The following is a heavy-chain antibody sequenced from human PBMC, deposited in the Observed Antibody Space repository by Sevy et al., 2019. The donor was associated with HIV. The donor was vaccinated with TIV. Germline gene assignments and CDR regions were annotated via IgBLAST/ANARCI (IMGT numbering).Heavy chain of an antibody. CDR3: AKSALAVAATYLTDH. J-gene: IGHJ4*02. CDR2: ISYDASNT. V-gene: IGHV3-30*18. D-gene: IGHD6-19*01. CDR1: GFSFSTYG. Sequence: GGSLRVSCEASGFSFSTYGMHWVRQAPGKGLEWVAVISYDASNTYYADSVKGRVTISRDNSKNTLYLQMESLRAEDTAAYYCAKSALAVAATYLTDHWGQGTLVTVSS.